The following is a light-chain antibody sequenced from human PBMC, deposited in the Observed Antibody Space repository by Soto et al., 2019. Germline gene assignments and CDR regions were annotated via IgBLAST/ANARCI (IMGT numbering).Light chain of an antibody. Sequence: QSVLTQPASVSGSPGQSITISCTGTSSDVGDYNYVSWYQQHPGKAPKLMIYEVTDRPSGVSNRFSGSKSGNTASLTISGLQAEDEADYYCSSYTRSSAYIVGTGTKVTVL. CDR3: SSYTRSSAYI. CDR2: EVT. CDR1: SSDVGDYNY. V-gene: IGLV2-14*01. J-gene: IGLJ1*01.